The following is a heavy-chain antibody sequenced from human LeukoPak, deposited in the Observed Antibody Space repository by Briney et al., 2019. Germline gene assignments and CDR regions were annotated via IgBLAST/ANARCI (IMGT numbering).Heavy chain of an antibody. CDR2: ISSNGGST. V-gene: IGHV3-64*01. J-gene: IGHJ4*02. CDR3: AKEMSGGYPMFDY. Sequence: PGGSLRLSCAASGFTFSSYAMHWVRQAPGKGLEYVSAISSNGGSTYYANSVKGRFTISRDNSKNTLYLQMGSLRAEDMAVYYCAKEMSGGYPMFDYWGQGTLVTVSS. D-gene: IGHD2-15*01. CDR1: GFTFSSYA.